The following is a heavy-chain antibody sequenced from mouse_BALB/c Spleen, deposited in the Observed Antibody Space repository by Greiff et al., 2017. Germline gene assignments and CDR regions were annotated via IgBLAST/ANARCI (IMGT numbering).Heavy chain of an antibody. V-gene: IGHV1-7*01. CDR2: INPSTGYT. CDR1: GYTFTSYW. J-gene: IGHJ4*01. CDR3: ARSSTMITSYAMDY. Sequence: VQLQQSGAELAKPGASVKMSCKASGYTFTSYWMHWVKQRPGQGLEWIGYINPSTGYTEYNQKFKDKATLTADKSSSTAYMQLSSLTSEDSAVYYCARSSTMITSYAMDYWGQGTSVTVSS. D-gene: IGHD2-4*01.